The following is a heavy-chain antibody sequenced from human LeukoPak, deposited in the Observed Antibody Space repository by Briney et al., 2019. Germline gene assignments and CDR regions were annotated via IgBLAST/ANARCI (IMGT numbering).Heavy chain of an antibody. Sequence: GASVKVSCKASGYTFTGYYMHWVRLAPGQGLEWMGWINPNSGGTNDAQKFQGRLTMTRDTSISTVYMELSRLRSDDTAVYYCARDKTISGWGGDAFDIWGQGTMVTVSS. V-gene: IGHV1-2*02. CDR1: GYTFTGYY. CDR2: INPNSGGT. CDR3: ARDKTISGWGGDAFDI. D-gene: IGHD6-19*01. J-gene: IGHJ3*02.